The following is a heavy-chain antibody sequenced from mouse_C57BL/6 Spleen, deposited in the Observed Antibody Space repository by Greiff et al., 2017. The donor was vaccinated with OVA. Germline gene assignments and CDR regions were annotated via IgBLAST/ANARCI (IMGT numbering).Heavy chain of an antibody. Sequence: EVKVEESGEGLVKPGGSLKLSCAASGFTFSSYAMSWVRQTPEKRLEWVAYISSGGDYIYYADTVKGRFTISRDNARNTLYLQMSSLKSEDTAMYYCTRGSSSSYYFDYWGQGTTLTVSS. CDR3: TRGSSSSYYFDY. CDR1: GFTFSSYA. D-gene: IGHD1-1*01. J-gene: IGHJ2*01. V-gene: IGHV5-9-1*02. CDR2: ISSGGDYI.